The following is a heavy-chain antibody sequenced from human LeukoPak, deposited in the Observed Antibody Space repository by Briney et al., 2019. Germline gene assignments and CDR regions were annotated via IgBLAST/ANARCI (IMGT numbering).Heavy chain of an antibody. J-gene: IGHJ5*02. CDR1: GFTFSTYA. CDR3: ARGADGVSSNSRGWFDP. D-gene: IGHD2-15*01. V-gene: IGHV3-23*01. CDR2: ISGSDGST. Sequence: GGSLRLSCAASGFTFSTYAMSWVRQAPGKGLEWVSPISGSDGSTYYADSVKGRFTISRDNARNSLYLQMNTLRAEDTAVYSCARGADGVSSNSRGWFDPWGQGTLVTVSS.